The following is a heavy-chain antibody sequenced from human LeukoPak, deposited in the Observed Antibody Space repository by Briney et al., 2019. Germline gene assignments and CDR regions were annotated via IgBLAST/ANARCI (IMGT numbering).Heavy chain of an antibody. Sequence: GGSLRLSCAASGFTFSSYAMAWVRQAPGKGLEWLSYISSSSKINYADSVKGRFTISRDNAKNSLYVQMNSLRDEDTAVYYCARSANPGVHDFDPWGQGTLVTVSS. J-gene: IGHJ5*02. CDR2: ISSSSKI. V-gene: IGHV3-48*02. CDR3: ARSANPGVHDFDP. CDR1: GFTFSSYA. D-gene: IGHD6-6*01.